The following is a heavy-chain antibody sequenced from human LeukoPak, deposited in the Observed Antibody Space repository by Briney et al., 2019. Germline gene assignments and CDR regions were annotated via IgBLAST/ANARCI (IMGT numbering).Heavy chain of an antibody. CDR3: ARVSSRDDYIWGSYLDY. J-gene: IGHJ4*02. CDR2: IWYDGSNK. Sequence: GRSLRLSCAASGFTFSSYGMHWVRQAPGKGLEWVAVIWYDGSNKCYADSVKGRFTISRDNSKNTLYLQMNSLRAEDTAVYYCARVSSRDDYIWGSYLDYWGQGTLVTVSS. CDR1: GFTFSSYG. D-gene: IGHD3-16*02. V-gene: IGHV3-33*01.